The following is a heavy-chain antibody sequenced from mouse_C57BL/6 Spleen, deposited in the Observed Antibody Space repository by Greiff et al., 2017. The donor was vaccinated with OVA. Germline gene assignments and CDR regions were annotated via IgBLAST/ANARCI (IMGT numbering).Heavy chain of an antibody. D-gene: IGHD1-1*01. J-gene: IGHJ4*01. CDR2: ISYDGSN. CDR3: ASCYGSSPMDY. V-gene: IGHV3-6*01. CDR1: GYSITSGYY. Sequence: VQLKESGPGLVKPSQSLSLTCSVTGYSITSGYYWNWIRQFPGNKLEWMGYISYDGSNNYNPSLKNRISITRDTSKNQFFLKLNSVTTEDTATYYCASCYGSSPMDYWGQGTSVTVSS.